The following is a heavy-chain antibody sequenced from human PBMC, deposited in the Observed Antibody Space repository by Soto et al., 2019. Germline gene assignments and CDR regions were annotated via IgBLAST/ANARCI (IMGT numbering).Heavy chain of an antibody. Sequence: SETLSLTCTVSGGSISSYDWSWIRQPPGKGLEWIGYIYYSGSTNYNPSLKSRVTISVDTSKNQFSLKLSSVTAADTAVYYCAGSPFGYGDSYFDYWGQGTLVTVS. D-gene: IGHD4-17*01. CDR3: AGSPFGYGDSYFDY. V-gene: IGHV4-59*01. CDR1: GGSISSYD. CDR2: IYYSGST. J-gene: IGHJ4*02.